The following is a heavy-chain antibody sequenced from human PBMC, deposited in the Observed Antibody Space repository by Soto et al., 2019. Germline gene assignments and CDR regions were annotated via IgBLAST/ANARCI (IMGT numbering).Heavy chain of an antibody. CDR2: VSGSGAFT. D-gene: IGHD3-16*02. CDR3: AKEIYDFMGGNDRHSYTDY. V-gene: IGHV3-23*04. Sequence: EPQLVESGGGLVQPGGSLRLSCATSGFTFDYYSMNCVRQAPGKGLEWVSGVSGSGAFTFYAASVEGRFTNSRDSSKNTLYLQMNSLRVEDTAMYSCAKEIYDFMGGNDRHSYTDYWGQGTLVTGSS. J-gene: IGHJ4*02. CDR1: GFTFDYYS.